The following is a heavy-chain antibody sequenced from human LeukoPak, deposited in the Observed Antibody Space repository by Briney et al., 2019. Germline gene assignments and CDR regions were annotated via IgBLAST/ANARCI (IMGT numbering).Heavy chain of an antibody. V-gene: IGHV4-34*01. CDR1: GGSFSGYY. CDR2: INHSGST. CDR3: AARRGYCSGGSCYSYYYYYYMDV. D-gene: IGHD2-15*01. J-gene: IGHJ6*03. Sequence: SETLSLTCAVHGGSFSGYYWNWIRQPPGKGLEWIGEINHSGSTNYNPSLKSRVTISVDTSKNQFSLKLSSVTAADTAVYYCAARRGYCSGGSCYSYYYYYYMDVWGKGTTVTVSS.